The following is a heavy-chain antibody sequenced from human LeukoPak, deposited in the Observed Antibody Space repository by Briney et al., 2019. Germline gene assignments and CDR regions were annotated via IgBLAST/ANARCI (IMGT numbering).Heavy chain of an antibody. CDR2: IYIGGTT. D-gene: IGHD6-13*01. J-gene: IGHJ4*02. CDR1: GFTVSNNY. Sequence: GGSLRLSCAASGFTVSNNYMNWVRQAPGKGLERVSLIYIGGTTKYADSVKGRFTISRDNSKNTLYLQMSSLRVEDTAMYYCARDPPGIAASGTGGWGQGTLVTVSS. V-gene: IGHV3-53*01. CDR3: ARDPPGIAASGTGG.